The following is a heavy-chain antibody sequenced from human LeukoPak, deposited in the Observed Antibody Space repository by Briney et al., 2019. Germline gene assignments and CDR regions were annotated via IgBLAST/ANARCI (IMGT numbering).Heavy chain of an antibody. D-gene: IGHD3-3*01. V-gene: IGHV1-18*01. J-gene: IGHJ4*02. CDR1: GYTFTRYG. Sequence: EASVKVSCKASGYTFTRYGISWVRQAPGQGLEWMGWISAYNGNTNYAQKLQGRVTMTTDTSTSTAYMELRSLRSDDTAVYYCARDPDFWSGYYLHYFDYWGQGTLVTVSS. CDR2: ISAYNGNT. CDR3: ARDPDFWSGYYLHYFDY.